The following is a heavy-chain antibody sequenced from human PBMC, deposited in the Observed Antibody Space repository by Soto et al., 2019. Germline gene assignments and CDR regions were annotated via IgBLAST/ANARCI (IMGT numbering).Heavy chain of an antibody. D-gene: IGHD2-21*02. J-gene: IGHJ5*02. CDR1: GGSISSGGYS. Sequence: PSETLSLTCAVSGGSISSGGYSWSWIRQPPGKGLERIGYIYHSGSTYYNPSLKSRVTISVDRSKNQFSLKLSSVTAADTAVYYCARLVVTASDWFDPWGQGTLVTVSS. V-gene: IGHV4-30-2*01. CDR3: ARLVVTASDWFDP. CDR2: IYHSGST.